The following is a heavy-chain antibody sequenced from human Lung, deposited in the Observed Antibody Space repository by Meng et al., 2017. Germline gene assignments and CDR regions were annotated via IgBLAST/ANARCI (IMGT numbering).Heavy chain of an antibody. CDR1: GFTFSNAW. CDR3: SGHVDY. Sequence: GESLKISCAASGFTFSNAWMTWVHQAPGKGLEWIGRMKSNVDGGTVDYAAAVKGRFFISRDDSENTFYLQMNSLKTEDTAVYYCSGHVDYWGQGTLVTVSS. CDR2: MKSNVDGGTV. V-gene: IGHV3-15*01. J-gene: IGHJ4*02.